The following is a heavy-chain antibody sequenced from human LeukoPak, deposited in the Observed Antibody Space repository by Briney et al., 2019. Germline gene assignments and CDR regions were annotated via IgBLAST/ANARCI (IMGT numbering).Heavy chain of an antibody. Sequence: GESLKISCKGSGYDFTSYWIGWVRQMPGKGLEWMGIFDPGDSDTRYSPSFQGQVTFSADKSIRTAYLQWSSLKASDTARYYCARHTFKEEGSYHFDHWGQGTLVTVSS. CDR2: FDPGDSDT. J-gene: IGHJ4*02. V-gene: IGHV5-51*01. D-gene: IGHD2-15*01. CDR1: GYDFTSYW. CDR3: ARHTFKEEGSYHFDH.